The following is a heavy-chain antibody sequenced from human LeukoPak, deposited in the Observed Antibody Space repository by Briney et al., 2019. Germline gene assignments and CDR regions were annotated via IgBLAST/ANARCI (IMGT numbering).Heavy chain of an antibody. V-gene: IGHV1-2*02. CDR3: ARARPFYDSSGYPLPGY. CDR1: GYTFTCYY. D-gene: IGHD3-22*01. J-gene: IGHJ4*02. CDR2: INPNSGGT. Sequence: ASVKVSCKASGYTFTCYYMHWVRQAPGQGLEWMGWINPNSGGTNYAQKFQGRVTMTRDTSTSTAYMELSRLRSDDTAVYYCARARPFYDSSGYPLPGYWGQGTLVTVSS.